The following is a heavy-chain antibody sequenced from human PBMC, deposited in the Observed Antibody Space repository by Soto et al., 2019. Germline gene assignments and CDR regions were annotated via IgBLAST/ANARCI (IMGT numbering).Heavy chain of an antibody. V-gene: IGHV4-59*01. Sequence: PSETLSLTCTVSGGSISSYYWSWIRQPPGKGLEWIGYIYYSGSTNYNPSLKSRVTISVDTSKNQFSLKLSSVTAADTAVYYCAREDPRGLGSNFDYWGQGTLVTVS. CDR2: IYYSGST. J-gene: IGHJ4*02. D-gene: IGHD6-13*01. CDR3: AREDPRGLGSNFDY. CDR1: GGSISSYY.